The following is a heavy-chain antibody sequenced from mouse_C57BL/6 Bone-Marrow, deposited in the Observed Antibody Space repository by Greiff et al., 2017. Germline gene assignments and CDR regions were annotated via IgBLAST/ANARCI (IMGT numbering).Heavy chain of an antibody. Sequence: QVQLQQPGAELVMPGASVKLSCKASGYTFTSYWMHWVKQRPGQGLEWIGEIDPSDSYTNYNQKFKGKSTLTVDKSSSTAYMRLSSLTSEDSAVCYCASLGRYCLDYWGKGTTLTVSS. CDR3: ASLGRYCLDY. J-gene: IGHJ2*01. CDR1: GYTFTSYW. V-gene: IGHV1-69*01. D-gene: IGHD3-3*01. CDR2: IDPSDSYT.